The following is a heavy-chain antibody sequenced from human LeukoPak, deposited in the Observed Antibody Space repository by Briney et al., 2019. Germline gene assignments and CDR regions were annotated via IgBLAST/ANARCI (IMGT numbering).Heavy chain of an antibody. J-gene: IGHJ4*02. Sequence: GGSLRLFCAASGFTFNYFWVHWVRHVPGKGLVWVSGNDGTATYYADSVKGRFTISRDNAKNTVYLQMNGLRAEDTTVYYCATVSEYWGQGTLVTVSS. CDR1: GFTFNYFW. CDR3: ATVSEY. V-gene: IGHV3-74*01. CDR2: NDGTAT.